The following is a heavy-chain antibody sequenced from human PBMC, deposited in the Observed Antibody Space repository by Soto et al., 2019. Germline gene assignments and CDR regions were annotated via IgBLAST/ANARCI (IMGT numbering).Heavy chain of an antibody. CDR1: GFAFTNYG. CDR3: ARDVAMPTGLGLGY. Sequence: GGSLRLSCAASGFAFTNYGIHWVRQAPGKGLEWVAHISNDGSKKFYGDSVKGRFTISRDNSENTVYLQMTSLRPDDTAVFYCARDVAMPTGLGLGYWGQ. J-gene: IGHJ4*02. D-gene: IGHD6-19*01. CDR2: ISNDGSKK. V-gene: IGHV3-30*03.